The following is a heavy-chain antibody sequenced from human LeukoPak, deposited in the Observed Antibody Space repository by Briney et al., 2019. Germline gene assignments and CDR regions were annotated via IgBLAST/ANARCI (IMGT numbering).Heavy chain of an antibody. V-gene: IGHV3-48*01. J-gene: IGHJ6*03. CDR3: ARRGRGSYSNYYYMDV. CDR1: RFTFSSYS. D-gene: IGHD1-26*01. Sequence: GGSLRLSCAASRFTFSSYSMNWVRQAPGKGLEWVSYISSSSSTIYYADSVKGPFTISRDNAKNSLYLQMNSLRAEDTAVYYCARRGRGSYSNYYYMDVWGRGTTVTVSS. CDR2: ISSSSSTI.